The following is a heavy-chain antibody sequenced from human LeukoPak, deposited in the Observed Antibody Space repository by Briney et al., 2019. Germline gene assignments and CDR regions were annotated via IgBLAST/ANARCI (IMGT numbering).Heavy chain of an antibody. V-gene: IGHV4-34*01. CDR3: ARGYCSSTSCYEGDY. CDR1: GGSFSGYY. CDR2: INHSGST. J-gene: IGHJ4*02. D-gene: IGHD2-2*01. Sequence: SETLSLTCAVYGGSFSGYYWSWIRQPPGKGLEWIGEINHSGSTNYNPSLKSRVTISVDTSKNQFSLKLSSVTAADTAVYYCARGYCSSTSCYEGDYWGQGTLVTVSS.